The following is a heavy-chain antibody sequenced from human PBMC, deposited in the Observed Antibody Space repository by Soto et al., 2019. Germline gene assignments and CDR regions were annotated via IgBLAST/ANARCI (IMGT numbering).Heavy chain of an antibody. CDR2: IYSSGVT. J-gene: IGHJ5*01. Sequence: SETLSLTCTVSGASISSYYWTWIRQPPGKGLEWIGYIYSSGVTKYNPSLGSRVTILADMSKSQFSLSLSSVTAADTAVYYCARGEPYYYDSRGGNWFDSWGQGSLVTVSS. D-gene: IGHD3-22*01. CDR3: ARGEPYYYDSRGGNWFDS. V-gene: IGHV4-59*01. CDR1: GASISSYY.